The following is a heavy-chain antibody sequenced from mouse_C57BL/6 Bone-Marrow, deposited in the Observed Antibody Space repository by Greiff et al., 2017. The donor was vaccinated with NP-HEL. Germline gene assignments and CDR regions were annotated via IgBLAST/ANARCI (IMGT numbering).Heavy chain of an antibody. Sequence: QVQLQQPGAELVKPGASVKLSCKASGYTFTSYWMPWVKQRPGQGLEWIGMIHPNSGSTNYNEKFKSKATLTVDKSSSTAYMQLSSLTSEDSAVYYCARCLWLRREFAYWGQGTLVTVSA. D-gene: IGHD2-2*01. J-gene: IGHJ3*01. CDR1: GYTFTSYW. CDR2: IHPNSGST. CDR3: ARCLWLRREFAY. V-gene: IGHV1-64*01.